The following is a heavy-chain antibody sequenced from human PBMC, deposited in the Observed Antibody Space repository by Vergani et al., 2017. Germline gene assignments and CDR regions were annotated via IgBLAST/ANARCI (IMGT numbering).Heavy chain of an antibody. V-gene: IGHV1-46*03. CDR1: GYTFTAYY. Sequence: QVQLVQSGAAVGKPGASVKIPCKASGYTFTAYYIHWVRQAPEQGLAWVGVIRPDRFSNFYAQKFQGRVTITRYTSTSTVYVEVTSLSSLVTAVYYCARVPPLTGFFDYWGQGTLVTVSS. D-gene: IGHD3-9*01. CDR3: ARVPPLTGFFDY. CDR2: IRPDRFSN. J-gene: IGHJ4*02.